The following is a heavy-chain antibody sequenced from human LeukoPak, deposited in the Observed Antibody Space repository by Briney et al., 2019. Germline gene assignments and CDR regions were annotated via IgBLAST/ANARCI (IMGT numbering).Heavy chain of an antibody. J-gene: IGHJ5*02. CDR3: ARDLVPTDYWFDP. CDR1: GGSISSYY. CDR2: IYTSGST. Sequence: SETLSLTCTVSGGSISSYYWSWIRQPAGKGLEWIGRIYTSGSTNYNPSLKSRVTISVDKSKNQLPLKLSSVTAADTAVYYCARDLVPTDYWFDPWGQGTLVTVSS. D-gene: IGHD1-14*01. V-gene: IGHV4-4*07.